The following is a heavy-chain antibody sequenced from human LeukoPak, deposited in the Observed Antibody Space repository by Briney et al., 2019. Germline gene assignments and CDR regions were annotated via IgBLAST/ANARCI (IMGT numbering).Heavy chain of an antibody. CDR3: ARESLGIWHLDH. V-gene: IGHV4-39*07. CDR2: IFYSGST. D-gene: IGHD7-27*01. J-gene: IGHJ4*02. Sequence: SETLSLTCTVSSGSISSNSYYWGWIRQPPGKGLEWIGSIFYSGSTYSNPSLRSRLTMSVHTSKNLFSLKLTSVTAADTAVYYCARESLGIWHLDHWGQGTLVTVSA. CDR1: SGSISSNSYY.